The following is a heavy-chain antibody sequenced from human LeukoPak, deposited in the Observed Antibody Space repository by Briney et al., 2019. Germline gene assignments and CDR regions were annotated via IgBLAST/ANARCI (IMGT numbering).Heavy chain of an antibody. D-gene: IGHD4-23*01. Sequence: GASVKVSCKASGFTFTDHYIHWVRLAPGQGLEWMGYINPHSGVISFPQKFRGRVTLTTDTSISAAYMELSSLISDDTAIYYCVREGNQLLTKHFDLWGQGALVTVSS. CDR1: GFTFTDHY. CDR2: INPHSGVI. J-gene: IGHJ4*02. CDR3: VREGNQLLTKHFDL. V-gene: IGHV1-2*02.